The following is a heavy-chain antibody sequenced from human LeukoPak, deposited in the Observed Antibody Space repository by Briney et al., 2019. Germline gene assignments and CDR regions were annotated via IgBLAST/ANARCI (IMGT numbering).Heavy chain of an antibody. CDR2: INPNSGGT. Sequence: ASVKVSCKASVYTFIGYYMHWVRQAPGQGLEWMGWINPNSGGTNYAQKFQGRVTMTRDTSISTAYMELSRLRSDDTAVYYCARVLVGRGAFDIWGQGTMVTVSS. J-gene: IGHJ3*02. D-gene: IGHD1-26*01. CDR3: ARVLVGRGAFDI. V-gene: IGHV1-2*02. CDR1: VYTFIGYY.